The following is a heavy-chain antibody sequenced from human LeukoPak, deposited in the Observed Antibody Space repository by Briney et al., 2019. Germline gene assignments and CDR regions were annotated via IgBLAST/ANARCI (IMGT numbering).Heavy chain of an antibody. CDR2: IYYSGST. D-gene: IGHD6-13*01. CDR1: GGSISSSSYD. V-gene: IGHV4-39*02. Sequence: SSETLSLTCTVSGGSISSSSYDWGWIRQPPGKGLEWIGSIYYSGSTYYNPCLKSRVTISVDTSKNQCSLKLSSVTAADTAVYYCARDPWIFQPRGSSWYFFDYWGQGTLVTVSS. J-gene: IGHJ4*02. CDR3: ARDPWIFQPRGSSWYFFDY.